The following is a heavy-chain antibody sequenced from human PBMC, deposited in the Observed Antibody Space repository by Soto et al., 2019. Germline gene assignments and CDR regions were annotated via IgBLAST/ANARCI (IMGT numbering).Heavy chain of an antibody. V-gene: IGHV3-9*01. CDR2: ISWNSGSI. D-gene: IGHD6-19*01. CDR3: AKDIKYGGWYDHFDH. J-gene: IGHJ4*01. CDR1: GFTFDDYA. Sequence: EVQLVESGGGLAQPGRSLRLSCAASGFTFDDYAIHWVRQAPGKGLEWVSGISWNSGSIAYADSVKGRFTISRDNAKNSLYLQMNSLRPEDTALYYCAKDIKYGGWYDHFDHWGHETLVTVSS.